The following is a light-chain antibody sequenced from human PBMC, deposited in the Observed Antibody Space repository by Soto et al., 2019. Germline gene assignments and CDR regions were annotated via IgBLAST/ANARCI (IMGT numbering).Light chain of an antibody. CDR3: HRYKNWSII. V-gene: IGKV3-15*01. CDR2: DTS. CDR1: QGIGDT. J-gene: IGKJ4*01. Sequence: EVVITQTPATLSVSPGEGANLSSSASQGIGDTLAWYLHIPGETPSLLIYDTSTRATGFPARFSGSRSGTEFTLTINSLQAEDFAVYYCHRYKNWSIIFRGGTKV.